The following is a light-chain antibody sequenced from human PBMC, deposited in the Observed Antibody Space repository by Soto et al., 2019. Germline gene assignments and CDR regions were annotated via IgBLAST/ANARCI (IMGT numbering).Light chain of an antibody. J-gene: IGKJ2*01. CDR2: GAS. Sequence: AIHMNQSPSSLSATVRDRVTITCRASQGIRNDLGWYQQKPGKAPKFLIYGASSLQSGVPSRFSGSGSGTDFTLTINSLQPEDFATYYCLQDYYYPYTLGQGTKVDI. V-gene: IGKV1-6*01. CDR3: LQDYYYPYT. CDR1: QGIRND.